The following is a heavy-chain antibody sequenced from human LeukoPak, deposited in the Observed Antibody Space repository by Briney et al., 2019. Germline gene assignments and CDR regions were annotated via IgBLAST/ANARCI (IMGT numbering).Heavy chain of an antibody. D-gene: IGHD4-11*01. V-gene: IGHV1-69*04. CDR2: IIPILGIT. J-gene: IGHJ4*02. CDR3: ARETTLSPYCFDY. CDR1: GGTFNSYA. Sequence: GASVKVSCKASGGTFNSYAISWVRQAPGQGLEWMGRIIPILGITHDAQKFQGRVTITADRSTSTAYLELSSLRSEDSAVYYCARETTLSPYCFDYWGQGTLVTVFS.